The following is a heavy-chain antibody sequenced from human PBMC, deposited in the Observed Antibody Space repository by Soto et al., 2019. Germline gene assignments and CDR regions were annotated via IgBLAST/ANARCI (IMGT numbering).Heavy chain of an antibody. Sequence: SETLSLTCTVSGGSISTSSHYWGWIRQPPGKGLEWIGYIYYSGSTYYNPSLKSRVTISVDTSKSQFSLKLSSVTAADTAVYYCASLFYYDSSGFYYFFDYWGQGTLVTLSS. V-gene: IGHV4-39*01. CDR2: IYYSGST. CDR3: ASLFYYDSSGFYYFFDY. J-gene: IGHJ4*02. D-gene: IGHD3-22*01. CDR1: GGSISTSSHY.